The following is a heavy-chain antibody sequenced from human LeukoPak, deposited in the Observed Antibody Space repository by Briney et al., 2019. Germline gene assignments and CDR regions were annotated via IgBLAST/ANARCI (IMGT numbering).Heavy chain of an antibody. Sequence: GGSLRLSCAPSGFTFNSYAISWVRQAPGKGLEWVSAICASGSITNYAHSAKGRFTISRDNSQKTLYLQMVSLRAEDTAVYYCAKVSRCGSTVVLHWGQGAIVALSS. V-gene: IGHV3-23*01. J-gene: IGHJ4*02. CDR2: ICASGSIT. CDR3: AKVSRCGSTVVLH. CDR1: GFTFNSYA. D-gene: IGHD2-2*01.